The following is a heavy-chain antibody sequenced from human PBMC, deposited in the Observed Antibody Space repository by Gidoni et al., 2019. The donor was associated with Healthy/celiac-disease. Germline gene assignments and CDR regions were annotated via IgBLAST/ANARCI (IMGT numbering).Heavy chain of an antibody. D-gene: IGHD5-18*01. CDR3: ARVPMSVDTAMAKYYFDY. CDR1: GGPISSGGYY. CDR2: IYYSGST. V-gene: IGHV4-31*03. J-gene: IGHJ4*02. Sequence: QVQLQESGPGLVKPSQTLSLTCTVSGGPISSGGYYWSWIRQHPGKGLEWIGYIYYSGSTYYNPSLKSRVTISVDTSKNQFSLKLSSVTAADTAVYYCARVPMSVDTAMAKYYFDYWGQGTLVTVSS.